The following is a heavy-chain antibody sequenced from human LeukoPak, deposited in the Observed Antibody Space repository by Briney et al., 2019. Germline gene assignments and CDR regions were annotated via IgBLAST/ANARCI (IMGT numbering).Heavy chain of an antibody. D-gene: IGHD3-10*01. CDR2: TSSSSSYI. V-gene: IGHV3-21*01. Sequence: GGSLRLSCAASGFTFSSYGMSWVRQAPGKGLEWVSSTSSSSSYIYYADSVKGRFTISRDNAKNTLYLQMNNLKGDDTAVYYCAKDSAFYYIDVWGKGTTVIISS. J-gene: IGHJ6*03. CDR3: AKDSAFYYIDV. CDR1: GFTFSSYG.